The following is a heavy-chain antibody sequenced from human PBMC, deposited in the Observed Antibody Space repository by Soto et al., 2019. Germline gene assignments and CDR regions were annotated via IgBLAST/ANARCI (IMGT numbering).Heavy chain of an antibody. V-gene: IGHV4-61*01. J-gene: IGHJ4*02. CDR2: IYYSGST. CDR3: ARESDSSGYYLDY. CDR1: GGSVSSGSYY. D-gene: IGHD3-22*01. Sequence: SSETLSLTCTVSGGSVSSGSYYWSWIRQPPGKGLEWIGYIYYSGSTNYNPSLKSRVTISVDTSKNQFSLKLSSVTAADTAVYYCARESDSSGYYLDYWGQGTLVTVSS.